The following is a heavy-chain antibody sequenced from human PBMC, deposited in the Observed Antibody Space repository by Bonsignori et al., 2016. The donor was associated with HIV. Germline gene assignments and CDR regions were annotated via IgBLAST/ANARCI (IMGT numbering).Heavy chain of an antibody. J-gene: IGHJ4*02. V-gene: IGHV1-69*01. CDR2: IIPVFGTR. D-gene: IGHD6-19*01. Sequence: WVRQAPGQGLEWLGGIIPVFGTRDYADNFQGRVTITADESTSTVYMELRSLRFADTAVYYCATSGLDGRPVASTRGPFDFWGQGALVTVSS. CDR3: ATSGLDGRPVASTRGPFDF.